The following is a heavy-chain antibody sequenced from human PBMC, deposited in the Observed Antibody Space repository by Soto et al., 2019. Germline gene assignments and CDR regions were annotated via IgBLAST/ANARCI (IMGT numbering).Heavy chain of an antibody. CDR3: VHLMTAVPTFGTDV. J-gene: IGHJ6*02. CDR2: IYWDDDK. D-gene: IGHD4-17*01. V-gene: IGHV2-5*02. Sequence: QITLKESGPTLVEPTQTLTLTCTSSGFSLITTASGVAWIRQPPGKALEWLALIYWDDDKRYSPSLKSRLTITKDTSKNQVVLIMTKMDPVDTGTYFCVHLMTAVPTFGTDVWGQGTAVTVSS. CDR1: GFSLITTASG.